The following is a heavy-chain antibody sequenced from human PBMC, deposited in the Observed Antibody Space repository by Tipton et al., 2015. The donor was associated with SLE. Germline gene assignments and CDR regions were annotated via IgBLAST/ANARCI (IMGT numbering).Heavy chain of an antibody. CDR1: GGSISGYY. J-gene: IGHJ6*03. Sequence: TLSLTCAVYGGSISGYYWNWIRQPPGKGLEWIGEINHSGSTNYNPSLKSRVTISVYTSKNQFSLKLSSETAADTAVYYCARELGYCSSTSCYSVYYCSSMDVWCKGATVTVSS. CDR3: ARELGYCSSTSCYSVYYCSSMDV. CDR2: INHSGST. D-gene: IGHD2-2*01. V-gene: IGHV4-34*01.